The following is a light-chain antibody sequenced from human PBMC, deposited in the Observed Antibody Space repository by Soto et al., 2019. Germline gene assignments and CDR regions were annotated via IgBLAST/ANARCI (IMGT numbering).Light chain of an antibody. CDR3: QKYGSAPLT. J-gene: IGKJ4*01. CDR2: GAS. CDR1: GDISKY. Sequence: DIQMTQSPSSLSASVGDRVTISCRATGDISKYLAWYQRKPGKAPTLLIYGASTLQSGVPSRFSGSGSGTEFTLTIGSLQPEDVAHYYCQKYGSAPLTFGGGTKVEI. V-gene: IGKV1-27*01.